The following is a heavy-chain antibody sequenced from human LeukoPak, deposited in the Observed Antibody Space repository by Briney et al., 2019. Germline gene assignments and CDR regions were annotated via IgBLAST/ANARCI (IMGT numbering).Heavy chain of an antibody. D-gene: IGHD6-19*01. J-gene: IGHJ6*02. V-gene: IGHV4-59*08. Sequence: PSETLSLTCAVHGGSFSVYYWSWVRHPPGKRLEWIGSASTKYNPSLKSRVTFSVDPSKNQFSMKLNSVTAADTALYYCARLGRVAGAGAYDYHALDVWGQGTTVTVSS. CDR3: ARLGRVAGAGAYDYHALDV. CDR2: SAST. CDR1: GGSFSVYY.